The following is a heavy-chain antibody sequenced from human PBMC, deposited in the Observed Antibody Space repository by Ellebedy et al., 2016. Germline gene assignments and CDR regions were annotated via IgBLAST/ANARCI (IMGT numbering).Heavy chain of an antibody. CDR1: GITFRTYA. V-gene: IGHV3-53*01. J-gene: IGHJ4*02. CDR2: IDNSANT. Sequence: GGSLRLSXAASGITFRTYAMSWVRQAPAKGLQWVALIDNSANTYYADSVRGRFTISRDNSKNTMSLQMNSLSAEDSAIYYCARVWTPSSGRQRAMDYWGQGTLVTVSS. CDR3: ARVWTPSSGRQRAMDY. D-gene: IGHD1-26*01.